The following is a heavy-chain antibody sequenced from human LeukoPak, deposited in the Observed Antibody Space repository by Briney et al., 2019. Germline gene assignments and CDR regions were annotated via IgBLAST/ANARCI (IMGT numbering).Heavy chain of an antibody. CDR3: ARRVADTKAHDY. CDR1: GYSFANYW. CDR2: IYPGDSDT. V-gene: IGHV5-51*01. J-gene: IGHJ4*02. D-gene: IGHD3-3*01. Sequence: GESLRIPCKGSGYSFANYWIGWVRQMPGRGLEWMGIIYPGDSDTRYSPSFQGQVTISADKSMSTAYLQWSSLKASDTAMYYCARRVADTKAHDYWGQGTLVSLSS.